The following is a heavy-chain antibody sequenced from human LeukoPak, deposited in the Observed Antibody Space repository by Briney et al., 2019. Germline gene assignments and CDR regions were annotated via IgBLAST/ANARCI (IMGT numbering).Heavy chain of an antibody. V-gene: IGHV3-23*01. CDR1: GITLSNYG. J-gene: IGHJ4*02. D-gene: IGHD3-22*01. CDR3: AKRGVVIRVILVGFHKEAYYFDS. CDR2: ISGSGGRT. Sequence: GGSLRLSCAVSGITLSNYGMSWVRQAPGKGLEWVAGISGSGGRTNYADAVKGRFTTSRDNAKNTLFLQMSSLRVEDTAVYFCAKRGVVIRVILVGFHKEAYYFDSWGQGALVTVSS.